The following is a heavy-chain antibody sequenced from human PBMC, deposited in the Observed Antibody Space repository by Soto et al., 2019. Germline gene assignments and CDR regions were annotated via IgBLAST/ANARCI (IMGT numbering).Heavy chain of an antibody. CDR3: ARDPTRQWLGDDALDI. D-gene: IGHD6-19*01. V-gene: IGHV3-66*01. Sequence: GGSLRLSCAASGFTVSSNYMSWVRQAPGKGLEWVSVIYSGGSTYYADSVKGRFTISRDNSKNTLYLQMNSLRAEDTAVYYCARDPTRQWLGDDALDIWGQGTMVTVSS. CDR1: GFTVSSNY. J-gene: IGHJ3*02. CDR2: IYSGGST.